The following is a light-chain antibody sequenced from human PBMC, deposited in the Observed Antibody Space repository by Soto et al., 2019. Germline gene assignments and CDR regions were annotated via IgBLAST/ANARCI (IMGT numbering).Light chain of an antibody. CDR1: QSVSSN. Sequence: EIMMTQSPGTLSASPGERATLSCRASQSVSSNLAWYQQKPDQAPRLLIYAVSTRATGIPARFSGSGSGTEFTLTISSLQSEDFAVYYCQQYNKWLLTFGQGTKVEIK. CDR3: QQYNKWLLT. J-gene: IGKJ1*01. V-gene: IGKV3-15*01. CDR2: AVS.